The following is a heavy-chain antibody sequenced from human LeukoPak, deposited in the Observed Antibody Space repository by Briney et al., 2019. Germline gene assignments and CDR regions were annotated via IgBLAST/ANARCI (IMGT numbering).Heavy chain of an antibody. CDR1: GYTFTGYY. V-gene: IGHV1-2*02. J-gene: IGHJ4*02. CDR3: ARGVYYDFWSGYYNFDY. CDR2: INPNSGGT. Sequence: ASVKVSCKASGYTFTGYYMHWVRQAPGQGLEWMGWINPNSGGTNYAQKFQGRVTMTRDTSISTAYMELSSLRSDDTAVYYCARGVYYDFWSGYYNFDYWGQGTLVTVSS. D-gene: IGHD3-3*01.